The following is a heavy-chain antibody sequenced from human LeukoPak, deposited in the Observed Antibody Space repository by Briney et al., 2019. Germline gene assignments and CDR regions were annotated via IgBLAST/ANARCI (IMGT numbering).Heavy chain of an antibody. CDR3: ARLHQIFAGAMNYYYMDV. CDR2: IFYTGSV. V-gene: IGHV4-39*01. J-gene: IGHJ6*03. CDR1: GGSISSGDSQ. D-gene: IGHD4/OR15-4a*01. Sequence: PSETLSLTCAVSGGSISSGDSQWGWLRHTPGKGLESLGTIFYTGSVYYNPSLKSRVTLSVDTSKNQCYLRLSSLTAADSAVYYCARLHQIFAGAMNYYYMDVWGKGTTVTVSS.